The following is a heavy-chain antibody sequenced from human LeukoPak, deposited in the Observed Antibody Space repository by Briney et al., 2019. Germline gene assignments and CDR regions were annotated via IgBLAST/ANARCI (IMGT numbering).Heavy chain of an antibody. Sequence: GGSLRLSCAASGFTFSSYSMNWVRQAPGKGLEWVSSISSSSSYIYYADSVKGRFTISRDNAKNSLYLQMNSLRAEDTAVYYCARRMSAYSGGYPFDYWGQGTLVTVSS. D-gene: IGHD1-26*01. CDR2: ISSSSSYI. J-gene: IGHJ4*02. CDR1: GFTFSSYS. CDR3: ARRMSAYSGGYPFDY. V-gene: IGHV3-21*01.